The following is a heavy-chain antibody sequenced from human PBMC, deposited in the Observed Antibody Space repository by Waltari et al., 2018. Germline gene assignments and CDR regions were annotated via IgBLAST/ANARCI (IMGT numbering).Heavy chain of an antibody. J-gene: IGHJ3*01. CDR1: GVSRTSNRHY. CDR2: VSYSGTT. Sequence: QLQLQESGPRLVRPSETLSLICRVSGVSRTSNRHYWAWIRQSPGQGLEWIGPVSYSGTTYISPSLKSRVSVSRDTSKNQVSLILGSVTAADMAVYYCATYIGASVGTAAFDVWGQGTMVTVSS. CDR3: ATYIGASVGTAAFDV. D-gene: IGHD5-12*01. V-gene: IGHV4-39*01.